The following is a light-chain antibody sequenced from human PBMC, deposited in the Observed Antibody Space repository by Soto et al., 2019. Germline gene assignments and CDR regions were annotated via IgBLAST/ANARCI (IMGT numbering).Light chain of an antibody. CDR3: QSYNRAPRT. CDR1: QGISNY. V-gene: IGKV1-27*01. Sequence: DIQMTQSPSSLSASVGDRVTITCRASQGISNYLAWYQQKPGKVPKLLIYAASTLQSGVPSRFSVSGSGTDFTLTISSLQPKDVETYYCQSYNRAPRTVGQGTKEEI. CDR2: AAS. J-gene: IGKJ1*01.